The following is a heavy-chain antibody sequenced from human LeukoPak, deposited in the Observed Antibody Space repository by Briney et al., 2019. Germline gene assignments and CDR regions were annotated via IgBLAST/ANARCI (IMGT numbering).Heavy chain of an antibody. J-gene: IGHJ4*02. D-gene: IGHD6-19*01. CDR2: IYSGGST. V-gene: IGHV3-66*01. CDR1: GFTFSSFA. CDR3: AREAGYSSGWYDY. Sequence: GGSLTLSCAASGFTFSSFAMSWVREAPGKGLEWVSVIYSGGSTYYADSVKGRFTISRDNSKNTLYLQMNSLRAEDTAVYYCAREAGYSSGWYDYWGQGTLVSVSS.